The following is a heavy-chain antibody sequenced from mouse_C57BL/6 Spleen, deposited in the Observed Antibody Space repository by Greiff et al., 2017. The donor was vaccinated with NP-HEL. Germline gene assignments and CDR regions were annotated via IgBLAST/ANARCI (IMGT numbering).Heavy chain of an antibody. J-gene: IGHJ2*01. D-gene: IGHD2-2*01. CDR2: IHPNSGST. Sequence: QVQLKQPGAELVKPGASVKLSCKASGYTFTSYWMHWVKQRPGQGLEWIGMIHPNSGSTNYNEKFKSKATLTVDKSSSTAYMQLSSLTSEDSAVYYCARGMVTTGLGYWGQGTTLTVSS. CDR3: ARGMVTTGLGY. CDR1: GYTFTSYW. V-gene: IGHV1-64*01.